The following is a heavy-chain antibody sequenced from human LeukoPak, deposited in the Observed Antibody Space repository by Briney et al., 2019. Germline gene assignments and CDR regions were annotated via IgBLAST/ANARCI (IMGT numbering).Heavy chain of an antibody. Sequence: GESLQISCKGSGYRFTSYWISWVRPMPGKGLEWMGRIDPSDSYTNYSPSFQGHVTISADKSISTAYLQWSSLKASDTAMYYCARQVAVSLDDYWGQGTLVTVSS. CDR2: IDPSDSYT. J-gene: IGHJ4*02. CDR1: GYRFTSYW. D-gene: IGHD3-22*01. CDR3: ARQVAVSLDDY. V-gene: IGHV5-10-1*01.